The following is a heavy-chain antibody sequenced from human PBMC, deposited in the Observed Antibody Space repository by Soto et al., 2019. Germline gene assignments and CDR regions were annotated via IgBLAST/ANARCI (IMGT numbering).Heavy chain of an antibody. Sequence: GGSLRLSCAASGFTFSSYGMHWVRQAPGKGLEWVAVIWYDGSNKYYADSVKGRFTISRDNSKNTLYLQMNSLRAEDTAVYYCARDGNVAREGAFDIWGQGTMVTVSS. CDR2: IWYDGSNK. CDR1: GFTFSSYG. J-gene: IGHJ3*02. D-gene: IGHD1-1*01. CDR3: ARDGNVAREGAFDI. V-gene: IGHV3-33*01.